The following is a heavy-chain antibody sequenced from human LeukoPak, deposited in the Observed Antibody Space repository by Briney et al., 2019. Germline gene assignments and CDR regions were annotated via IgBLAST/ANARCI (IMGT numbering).Heavy chain of an antibody. Sequence: GGSLRLSCAASEFTFSSSWMSWARQAPGKGLECVANIKQDGSEKYYVDSVKGRFTISRDNAKNSLYLQMNSLRAEDTAVYYCASGSHFDYWGPGTLVTVSS. V-gene: IGHV3-7*01. D-gene: IGHD1-26*01. CDR1: EFTFSSSW. CDR3: ASGSHFDY. CDR2: IKQDGSEK. J-gene: IGHJ4*02.